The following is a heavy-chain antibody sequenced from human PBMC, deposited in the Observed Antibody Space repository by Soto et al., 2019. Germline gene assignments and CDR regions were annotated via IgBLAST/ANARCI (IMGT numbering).Heavy chain of an antibody. CDR2: ISYDGSNK. D-gene: IGHD3-22*01. CDR1: GFTFSSYA. J-gene: IGHJ4*02. CDR3: ARVYYDSSGYLYFDY. V-gene: IGHV3-30-3*01. Sequence: GGSLRLSCAASGFTFSSYAMHWVRQAPGKGLEWVAVISYDGSNKYYADSVKGRFTISRDNSKNTLYLQMNSLRAEDTAVYYCARVYYDSSGYLYFDYWGQGTLVTVSS.